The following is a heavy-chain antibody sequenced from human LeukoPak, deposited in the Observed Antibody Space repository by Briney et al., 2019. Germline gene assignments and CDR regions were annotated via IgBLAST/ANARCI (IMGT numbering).Heavy chain of an antibody. V-gene: IGHV3-30*18. J-gene: IGHJ4*02. CDR3: AKQPYDSSGYYYELDY. Sequence: GGSLRLSCAASGFTFSSYGMHWVRQAPGKGLEWVAVISYDGSNKYYADSVKGRFTISRDNSKNTLYLQMNSLRAEDTAVYYCAKQPYDSSGYYYELDYWGQGTLVTVSS. CDR2: ISYDGSNK. CDR1: GFTFSSYG. D-gene: IGHD3-22*01.